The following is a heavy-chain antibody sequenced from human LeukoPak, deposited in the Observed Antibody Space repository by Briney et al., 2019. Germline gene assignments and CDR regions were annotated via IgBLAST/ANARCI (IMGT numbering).Heavy chain of an antibody. J-gene: IGHJ4*02. CDR3: ASPRTSYRYTFDY. CDR2: TYYRSKWYN. D-gene: IGHD5-18*01. CDR1: GDSVSSNSAA. Sequence: SQTLSLTCAISGDSVSSNSAAWNRIRQSPSRGLEWLGRTYYRSKWYNDYAVSVKSRITINPDTSKNQFSLQLNSVTPEDTAVYFCASPRTSYRYTFDYWGPGALVTVSS. V-gene: IGHV6-1*01.